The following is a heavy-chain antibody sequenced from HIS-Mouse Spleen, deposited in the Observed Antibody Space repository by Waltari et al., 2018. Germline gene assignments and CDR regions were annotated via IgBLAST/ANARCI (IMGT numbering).Heavy chain of an antibody. D-gene: IGHD6-13*01. V-gene: IGHV4-39*07. CDR3: AREIPYSSSWYDWYFDL. J-gene: IGHJ2*01. Sequence: LQLQESGPGLVKPSETLSLTCTVSGGSSRSSIYYWGWIRQPPGKGLEWIGSIYYSGSTYYNPSLKSRVTISVDTSKNQFSLKLSSVTAADTAVYYCAREIPYSSSWYDWYFDLWGRGTLVTVSS. CDR1: GGSSRSSIYY. CDR2: IYYSGST.